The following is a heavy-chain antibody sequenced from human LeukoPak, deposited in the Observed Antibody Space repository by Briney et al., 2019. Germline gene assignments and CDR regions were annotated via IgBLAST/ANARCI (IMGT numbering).Heavy chain of an antibody. CDR3: AKVRAPRQYYFDY. CDR1: GFTFSSYA. Sequence: GGSLRLSCAASGFTFSSYAMSWVRQAPGKGLEWVSGISGNGGSTYYADSVKDRFTISRDNSKNTLYLQMNSLRAEDTAVYYCAKVRAPRQYYFDYWGQGTLVTVSS. V-gene: IGHV3-23*01. J-gene: IGHJ4*02. D-gene: IGHD1-26*01. CDR2: ISGNGGST.